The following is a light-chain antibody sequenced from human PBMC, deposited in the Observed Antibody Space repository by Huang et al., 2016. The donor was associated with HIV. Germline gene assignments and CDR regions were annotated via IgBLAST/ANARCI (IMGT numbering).Light chain of an antibody. V-gene: IGKV1-33*01. CDR3: QQYDNLEVT. CDR2: EAS. Sequence: DIQMTQSPSSLSASVGDRVTIACQASQDITNYLNWYQQKPGKAPKLLIYEASNLETGVPSRFSGRGSGTDFTFTISSLQPEDIATYYCQQYDNLEVTFGGGTKVEIK. CDR1: QDITNY. J-gene: IGKJ4*01.